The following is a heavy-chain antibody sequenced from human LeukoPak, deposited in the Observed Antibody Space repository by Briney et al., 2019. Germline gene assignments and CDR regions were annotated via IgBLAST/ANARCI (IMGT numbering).Heavy chain of an antibody. CDR1: GGSISSYY. CDR2: IYYSGST. D-gene: IGHD3-10*01. V-gene: IGHV4-59*01. J-gene: IGHJ6*02. CDR3: ARSTGSGRSLYYYYGMDV. Sequence: PSETLSLTCTVSGGSISSYYWSWIRQPPGKGLEWIGYIYYSGSTNYNPSLKSRVTISVDTSKNQFSLKLSSVTAADAAVYYCARSTGSGRSLYYYYGMDVWGQGTTITVSS.